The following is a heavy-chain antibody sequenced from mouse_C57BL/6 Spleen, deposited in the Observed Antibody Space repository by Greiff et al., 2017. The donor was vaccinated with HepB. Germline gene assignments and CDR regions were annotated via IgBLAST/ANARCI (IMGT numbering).Heavy chain of an antibody. CDR1: GFTFSSYA. CDR2: ISSGGDYI. J-gene: IGHJ3*01. V-gene: IGHV5-9-1*02. D-gene: IGHD2-3*01. CDR3: TRPGYYSWFAY. Sequence: EVQRVESGEGLVKPGGSLKLSCAASGFTFSSYAMSWVRQTPEKRLEWVAYISSGGDYIYYADTVKGRFTISRDNARNTLYLQMSSLKSEDTAMYYCTRPGYYSWFAYWGQGTLVTVSA.